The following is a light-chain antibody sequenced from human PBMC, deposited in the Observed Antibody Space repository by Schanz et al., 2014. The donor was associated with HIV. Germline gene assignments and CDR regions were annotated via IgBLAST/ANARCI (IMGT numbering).Light chain of an antibody. CDR3: SSYEGNNILV. V-gene: IGLV2-8*01. Sequence: QSALTQPPSASGSPGQSVTISCTGTSSDVGGYNYVSWYQQHPGKAPKLMIYEVSERPSGVPDRFSGSRSGNTASLTVSGLQAEDEGDYFCSSYEGNNILVFGGGTKVTVL. CDR2: EVS. J-gene: IGLJ3*02. CDR1: SSDVGGYNY.